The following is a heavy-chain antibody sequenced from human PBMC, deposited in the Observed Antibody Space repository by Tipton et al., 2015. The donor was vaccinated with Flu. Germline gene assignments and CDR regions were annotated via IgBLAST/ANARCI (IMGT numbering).Heavy chain of an antibody. CDR2: IYHSGST. CDR1: GYSISSGYY. CDR3: ARRGYSYGWVDY. J-gene: IGHJ4*02. V-gene: IGHV4-38-2*01. Sequence: TLSLTCAVSGYSISSGYYWGWIRQPPGKGLEWIGSIYHSGSTYYNPSLKSRVTISVDTSKNRFSLKLSSVTAADTAVYYCARRGYSYGWVDYWGQGTLVTVSS. D-gene: IGHD5-18*01.